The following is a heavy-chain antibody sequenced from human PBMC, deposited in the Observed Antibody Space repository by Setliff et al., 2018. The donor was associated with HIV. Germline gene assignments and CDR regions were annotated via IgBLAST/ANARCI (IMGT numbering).Heavy chain of an antibody. V-gene: IGHV4-31*03. D-gene: IGHD2-15*01. CDR2: IFHSGDT. Sequence: SETLSLTCSVSGVSVGSGDYYWHWIRQHPEKALEWIGYIFHSGDTYYNPSLKSRISMSVDTSKNQFSLELTSLTAADTAVYYCARAPLSGGSFGWFDPWGQGTLVTVSS. J-gene: IGHJ5*02. CDR1: GVSVGSGDYY. CDR3: ARAPLSGGSFGWFDP.